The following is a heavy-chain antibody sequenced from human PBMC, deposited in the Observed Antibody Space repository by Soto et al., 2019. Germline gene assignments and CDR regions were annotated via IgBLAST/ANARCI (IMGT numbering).Heavy chain of an antibody. J-gene: IGHJ3*02. CDR1: GGSISSGGYH. Sequence: PSETLSLTCTVSGGSISSGGYHWSWIRQHPGKGLEWIGYIYYSGSTYYNPSLKSRVTISVDTSKNQFSLKLSSVTAADTAVYYCARGYGSGSPDAFDIWGQGTMVTVSS. CDR3: ARGYGSGSPDAFDI. CDR2: IYYSGST. V-gene: IGHV4-31*03. D-gene: IGHD3-10*01.